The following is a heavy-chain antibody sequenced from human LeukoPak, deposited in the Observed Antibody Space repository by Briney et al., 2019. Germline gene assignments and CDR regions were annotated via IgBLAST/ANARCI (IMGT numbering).Heavy chain of an antibody. Sequence: SETLSLTCAVYGGSFSGYYWSWIRQPPGKGLEWIGEINHSGSANYNPSLKSRVTISVDTSKNQFSLKLSSVTAADTAVYYCARRATIFGVVIIVRAFDIWGQGTMVTVSS. CDR3: ARRATIFGVVIIVRAFDI. CDR2: INHSGSA. CDR1: GGSFSGYY. V-gene: IGHV4-34*01. D-gene: IGHD3-3*01. J-gene: IGHJ3*02.